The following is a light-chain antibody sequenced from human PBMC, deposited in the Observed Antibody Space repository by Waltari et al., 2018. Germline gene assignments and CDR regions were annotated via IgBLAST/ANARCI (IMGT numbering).Light chain of an antibody. CDR2: EVS. CDR3: SSYTSSSTGV. V-gene: IGLV2-14*01. Sequence: QSALTQPASVSGSPGQSIPISCPGTSSDVGGYNYFSWYQQHPGKAPKLMIYEVSNRPSGVSNRFSGSKSGNTASLTISGLQAEDEADYYCSSYTSSSTGVFGGGTKLTVL. J-gene: IGLJ2*01. CDR1: SSDVGGYNY.